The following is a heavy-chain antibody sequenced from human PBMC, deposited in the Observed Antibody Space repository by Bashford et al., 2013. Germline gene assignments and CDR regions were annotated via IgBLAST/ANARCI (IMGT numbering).Heavy chain of an antibody. CDR2: VIPIFGTA. J-gene: IGHJ6*02. D-gene: IGHD6-13*01. V-gene: IGHV1-69*06. Sequence: SVKVSCKASGGTFSSYAISWVRQAPGQGLEWMEGVIPIFGTANYAQKFQGRVTITADKSTSTAYMELSSLRSEDTAVYYCARVGAAAGYGMDVWGQGTTVTVSS. CDR1: GGTFSSYA. CDR3: ARVGAAAGYGMDV.